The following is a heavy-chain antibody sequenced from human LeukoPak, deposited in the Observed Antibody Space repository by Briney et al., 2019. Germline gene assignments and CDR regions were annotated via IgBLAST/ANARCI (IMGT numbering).Heavy chain of an antibody. J-gene: IGHJ3*02. CDR3: AREPPYNSDAFDI. D-gene: IGHD5-24*01. CDR1: GFTFRSYS. Sequence: PGGSLRLSCAASGFTFRSYSMNWVRQAPGKGLEWVSYINSGSTSIFYAESVKGRFTISRDNAKYSLYLQMNSLRAEDTAVYYCAREPPYNSDAFDIWGQGTMVTVSS. CDR2: INSGSTSI. V-gene: IGHV3-48*01.